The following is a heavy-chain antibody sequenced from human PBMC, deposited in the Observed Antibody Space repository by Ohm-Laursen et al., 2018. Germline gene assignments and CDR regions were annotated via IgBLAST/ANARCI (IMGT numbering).Heavy chain of an antibody. CDR2: INPSGGST. D-gene: IGHD1-26*01. CDR3: ARDSKLGSPAFDY. Sequence: GASVKVSCKVSGYTLTSYDIQWVRQAPGQGPEWMGIINPSGGSTSYTQKFQGRVTMTRDTSTSTVYMELSSLRSEDTAVYYCARDSKLGSPAFDYWGQGTLVTVSS. V-gene: IGHV1-46*01. J-gene: IGHJ4*02. CDR1: GYTLTSYD.